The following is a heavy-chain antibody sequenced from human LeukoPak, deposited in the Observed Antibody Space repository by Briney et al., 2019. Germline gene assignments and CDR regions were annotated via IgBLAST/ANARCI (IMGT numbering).Heavy chain of an antibody. D-gene: IGHD1-14*01. J-gene: IGHJ6*02. CDR3: AKVSGGGLYYDGMDV. CDR2: ISGSGGTT. V-gene: IGHV3-23*01. CDR1: GFTFRTYG. Sequence: GGSLRLSCAASGFTFRTYGMHWVRQAPGKGLEWVSVISGSGGTTYYADSVKGRFTISRDSSKNTLYLQMNSLRAEDTAVYYCAKVSGGGLYYDGMDVWGQGTTVTVSS.